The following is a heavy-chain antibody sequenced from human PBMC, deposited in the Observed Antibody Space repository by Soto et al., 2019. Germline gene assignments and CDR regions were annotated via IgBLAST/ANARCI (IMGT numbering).Heavy chain of an antibody. D-gene: IGHD6-13*01. CDR1: GGTFSSYA. Sequence: SVKVSCKASGGTFSSYAISWVRQAPGQGLEWMGGIIPIFGTANYAQKFQGRVTITEDTSKSQFSLKVNSMTAADTAVYYCARYRREAVAGYTLDNWGQGILVTVSS. CDR2: IIPIFGTA. J-gene: IGHJ4*02. CDR3: ARYRREAVAGYTLDN. V-gene: IGHV1-69*06.